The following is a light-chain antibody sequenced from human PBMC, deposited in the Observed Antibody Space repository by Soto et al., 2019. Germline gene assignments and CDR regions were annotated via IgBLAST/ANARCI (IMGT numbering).Light chain of an antibody. J-gene: IGKJ1*01. V-gene: IGKV3-20*01. CDR3: HQYGKSPRK. CDR2: GAF. Sequence: DIVLTQSPGTLSLSPGERVTLSCRASQIVTGDYLAWYHQAPGQAPRLLIYGAFNRATGISDRFSGSGSGTDFTLSISKLEPGDFGVYFCHQYGKSPRKCGQGTKVDIK. CDR1: QIVTGDY.